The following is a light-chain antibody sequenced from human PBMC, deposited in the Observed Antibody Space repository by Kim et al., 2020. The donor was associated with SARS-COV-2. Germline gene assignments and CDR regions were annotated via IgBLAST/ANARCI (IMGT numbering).Light chain of an antibody. Sequence: PRKTARITCGGNNIGSKSVHWYQQKPGQAPVLVIYYDSDRPSGIPERFSGSNSGNTATLTISRVEAGDEADYYCQVWDSSSDHPVFGGGTQLTVL. CDR2: YDS. J-gene: IGLJ2*01. V-gene: IGLV3-21*04. CDR3: QVWDSSSDHPV. CDR1: NIGSKS.